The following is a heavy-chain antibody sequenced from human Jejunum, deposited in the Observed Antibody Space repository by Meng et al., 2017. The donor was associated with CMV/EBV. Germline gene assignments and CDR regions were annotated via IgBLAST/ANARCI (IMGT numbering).Heavy chain of an antibody. J-gene: IGHJ4*02. Sequence: QVQVQGSGPGLVKPSQTLSLTGSVSGGSISSGDYYWSWIRQSPEKGLEWIGFIYYSGASYSTPSLRSRVTMSMDTSTNQFSLRLNSVTAADTGVYFCARDRGYSSGWGVFDYWGRRTLVTVSS. CDR1: GGSISSGDYY. CDR2: IYYSGAS. CDR3: ARDRGYSSGWGVFDY. V-gene: IGHV4-30-4*01. D-gene: IGHD6-19*01.